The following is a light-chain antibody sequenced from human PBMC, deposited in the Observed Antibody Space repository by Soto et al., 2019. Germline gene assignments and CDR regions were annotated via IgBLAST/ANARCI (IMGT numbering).Light chain of an antibody. Sequence: EIVMTQSPATLSVSPGERAALSCRASQSVGDNLAWYQHKDGQAPRLLIYGASTRASGIPGRFSGTGSGTELTLTISSLQSEDFAVYFCQQYNDWHPMYTFGQGTKLEIK. CDR2: GAS. J-gene: IGKJ2*01. CDR1: QSVGDN. V-gene: IGKV3-15*01. CDR3: QQYNDWHPMYT.